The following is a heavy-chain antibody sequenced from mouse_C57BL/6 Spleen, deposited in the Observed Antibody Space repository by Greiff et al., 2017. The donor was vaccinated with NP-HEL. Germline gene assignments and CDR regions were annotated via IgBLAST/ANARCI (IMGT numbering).Heavy chain of an antibody. Sequence: VQLQQPGAELVMPGASVKLSCKASGYTFTSYWMHWVKQRPGQGLEWIGEIDPSDSYTNYNQKFKGKSTLTVDKSFSTAYMQLSSLTSEDSAVYYCARPSHYYGSSYWYFDVWGTGTTVTVSS. D-gene: IGHD1-1*01. J-gene: IGHJ1*03. CDR2: IDPSDSYT. CDR3: ARPSHYYGSSYWYFDV. V-gene: IGHV1-69*01. CDR1: GYTFTSYW.